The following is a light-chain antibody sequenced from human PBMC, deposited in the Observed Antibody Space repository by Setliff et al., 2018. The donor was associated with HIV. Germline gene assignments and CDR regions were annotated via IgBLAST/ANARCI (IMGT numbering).Light chain of an antibody. CDR2: EVS. CDR3: SSYRSNNPYV. V-gene: IGLV2-14*01. CDR1: NSDVGGYNY. Sequence: QSALTQPASVSGSPGQSITISCTGTNSDVGGYNYVSWYQQYPGKAPKLMIYEVSNRPSGVSNRFSGSKSGSTASLTISGLQAEDEAEYYCSSYRSNNPYVFGPGTKVTVL. J-gene: IGLJ1*01.